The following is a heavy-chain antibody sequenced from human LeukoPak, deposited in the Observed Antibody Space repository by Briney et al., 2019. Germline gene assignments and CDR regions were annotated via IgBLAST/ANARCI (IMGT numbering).Heavy chain of an antibody. Sequence: PSETLSLTCTVSGGSISSSSYYWGWIRQPPGKGPEWIGSIYYSGSTYYNPSLKSRVTISVDTSKNQFSLKLSSVTAADTAVYYCARLRAFDIWGQGTMVTVSS. CDR2: IYYSGST. CDR3: ARLRAFDI. V-gene: IGHV4-39*01. J-gene: IGHJ3*02. CDR1: GGSISSSSYY.